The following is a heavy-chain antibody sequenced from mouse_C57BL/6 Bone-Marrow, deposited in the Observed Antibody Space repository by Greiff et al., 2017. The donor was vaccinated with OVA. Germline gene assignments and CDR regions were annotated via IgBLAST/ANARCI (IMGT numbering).Heavy chain of an antibody. CDR3: ARGGSADYGSSQPYYYAVDY. J-gene: IGHJ4*01. CDR2: INPNNGGT. D-gene: IGHD1-1*01. CDR1: GYTFTDYY. Sequence: VQLQQPGPELVKPGASVKISCKASGYTFTDYYMHWVKQSPGQSLEWIGDINPNNGGTSYNQKFKGKATLTVDKSSSTAYMELRSLTSEDSAVYYCARGGSADYGSSQPYYYAVDYWGQGTSVTVSA. V-gene: IGHV1-26*01.